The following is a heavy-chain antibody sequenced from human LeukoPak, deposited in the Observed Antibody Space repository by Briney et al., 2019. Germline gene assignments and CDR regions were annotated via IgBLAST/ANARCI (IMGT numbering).Heavy chain of an antibody. D-gene: IGHD3-9*01. CDR3: AKDLGYDVLTGYYEPYAFDI. CDR1: GLTFDDYA. CDR2: ISGDGDIT. J-gene: IGHJ3*02. V-gene: IGHV3-43*02. Sequence: GGSLGLSCAASGLTFDDYAIHWVRQAPGKGLEWVSLISGDGDITYYADSVKGRFTTSRDNSKNSLSLQMDSLRAEDTALYYCAKDLGYDVLTGYYEPYAFDIWGQGTMVTVSS.